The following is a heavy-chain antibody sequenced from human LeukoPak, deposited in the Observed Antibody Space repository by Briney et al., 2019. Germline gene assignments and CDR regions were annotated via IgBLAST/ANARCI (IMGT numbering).Heavy chain of an antibody. J-gene: IGHJ6*03. Sequence: GSLRLSCPASGFTFNSYGVHWVRQAPGKGLEWVAFIRYDGSNKYYADSVKGRFTISRDNSKNTLYLQMNSLRAEDTAVYYCAKDRGRYYYYYYMDVWGKGTTVTVSS. CDR3: AKDRGRYYYYYYMDV. CDR2: IRYDGSNK. V-gene: IGHV3-30*02. CDR1: GFTFNSYG.